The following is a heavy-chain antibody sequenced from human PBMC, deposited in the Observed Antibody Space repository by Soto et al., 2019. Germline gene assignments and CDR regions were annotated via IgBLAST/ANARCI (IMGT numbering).Heavy chain of an antibody. CDR3: ARDTTLDS. J-gene: IGHJ4*02. CDR1: GYTFTSYA. CDR2: ISGYNGNT. V-gene: IGHV1-18*01. Sequence: ASVKVSCKASGYTFTSYALHWVRQAPGQGLEWMGWISGYNGNTNYAQKLQGRVTMTTDTSTSTAYMELRSLRSDDTAVYYCARDTTLDSWGQGTLVTVSS. D-gene: IGHD1-1*01.